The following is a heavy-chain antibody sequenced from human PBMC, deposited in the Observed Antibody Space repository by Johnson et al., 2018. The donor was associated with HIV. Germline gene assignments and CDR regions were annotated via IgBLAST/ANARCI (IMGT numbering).Heavy chain of an antibody. CDR3: ARDGRDLVTRGGFDV. D-gene: IGHD5-18*01. J-gene: IGHJ3*01. Sequence: MQLVESGGGVVQPGGSLRLSCAASGIIVTGNFMSWVRQAPGKGLEWVSRINSDGSSTTYADSVKGRFTISRENAKNTLYLQMNSLRPEDTAVYYCARDGRDLVTRGGFDVWGPGTVVTVSS. CDR2: INSDGSST. V-gene: IGHV3-74*01. CDR1: GIIVTGNF.